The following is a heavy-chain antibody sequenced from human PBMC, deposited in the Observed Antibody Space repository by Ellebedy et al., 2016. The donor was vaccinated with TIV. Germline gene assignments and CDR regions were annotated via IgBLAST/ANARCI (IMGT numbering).Heavy chain of an antibody. J-gene: IGHJ6*03. CDR2: IYYSGST. D-gene: IGHD3-9*01. V-gene: IGHV4-31*03. CDR1: GGSISSGGYY. CDR3: ARDPFTGGYFDWSIRTGDYYYYMDV. Sequence: SETLSLXXTVSGGSISSGGYYWSWIRQHPGKGLEWIGYIYYSGSTYYNPSLKSRVTISVDTSKNQFSLKLSSVTAADTAVYYCARDPFTGGYFDWSIRTGDYYYYMDVWGKGTTVTVSS.